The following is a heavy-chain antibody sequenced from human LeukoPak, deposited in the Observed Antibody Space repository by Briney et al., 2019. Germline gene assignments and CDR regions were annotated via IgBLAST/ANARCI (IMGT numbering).Heavy chain of an antibody. CDR1: GCTFSSYW. J-gene: IGHJ4*02. CDR2: INSYGSRT. V-gene: IGHV3-74*01. CDR3: AKASSGWSPFDY. Sequence: WGSLRLSCAASGCTFSSYWMHWIRHPPGQGLVWVSRINSYGSRTSYADSVKGRFTISRDNAKNTLYLQMTSLRAEDTAVYYCAKASSGWSPFDYWGQGTLVTVSS. D-gene: IGHD6-19*01.